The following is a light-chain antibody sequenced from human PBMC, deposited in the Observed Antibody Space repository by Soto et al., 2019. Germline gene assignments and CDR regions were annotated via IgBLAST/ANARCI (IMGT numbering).Light chain of an antibody. Sequence: EIVLTQSPATLSWSPGERATLSCRASQSVSSYLAWYQQKPGQAPRLLIYDASNRATGIPARFSGSGSGTDFTLTISSLEPEDFAVYYCKQRSNWLTFGGGTKVEIK. J-gene: IGKJ4*01. V-gene: IGKV3-11*01. CDR3: KQRSNWLT. CDR2: DAS. CDR1: QSVSSY.